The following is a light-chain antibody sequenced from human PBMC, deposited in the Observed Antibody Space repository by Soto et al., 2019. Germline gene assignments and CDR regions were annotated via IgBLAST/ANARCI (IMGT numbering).Light chain of an antibody. CDR1: SNDVGAYDF. CDR3: SSYAGSSSYLYVV. J-gene: IGLJ2*01. CDR2: DVS. Sequence: QSVLTQPPSASGSPGQSVTISCTGTSNDVGAYDFVSWYQQHPGKAPKLLIYDVSRRPSGVPDRFSGSKSANTASLTVSGLQAEDEAEYHCSSYAGSSSYLYVVFGGGTKLTVL. V-gene: IGLV2-8*01.